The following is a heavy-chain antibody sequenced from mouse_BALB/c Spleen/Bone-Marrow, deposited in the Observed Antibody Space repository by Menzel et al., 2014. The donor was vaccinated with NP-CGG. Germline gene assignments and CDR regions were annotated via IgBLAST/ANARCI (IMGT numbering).Heavy chain of an antibody. Sequence: EVKLVESGGGLVQPGGSLILSCAASGFDFSGYWMSWARQAPGKGQEWIGEINPGSSTINYTPSLKDKFIISRDNAKKTLYLRINKVRSEDTALYYCARLGYYGYVAYWGQGTTLTVSS. J-gene: IGHJ2*01. CDR2: INPGSSTI. CDR3: ARLGYYGYVAY. CDR1: GFDFSGYW. V-gene: IGHV4-2*02. D-gene: IGHD1-1*01.